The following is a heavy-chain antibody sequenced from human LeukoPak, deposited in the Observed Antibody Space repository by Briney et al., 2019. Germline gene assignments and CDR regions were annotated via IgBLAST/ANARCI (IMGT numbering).Heavy chain of an antibody. CDR3: ARGGVAYCGGDCYYDAFDI. V-gene: IGHV1-69*04. CDR1: GYTFTGYY. Sequence: GASVKVSCKASGYTFTGYYMHWVRQAPGQGLEWMGRIIPILGIANYAQKFQGRVTITADKSTSTVYMELSSLRSEDTAVYYCARGGVAYCGGDCYYDAFDIWGQGTMVTVSS. D-gene: IGHD2-21*02. J-gene: IGHJ3*02. CDR2: IIPILGIA.